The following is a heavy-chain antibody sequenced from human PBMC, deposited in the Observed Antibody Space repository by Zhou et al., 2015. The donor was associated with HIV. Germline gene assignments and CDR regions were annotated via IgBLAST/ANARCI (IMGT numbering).Heavy chain of an antibody. Sequence: QVQLVQSGAEVKKPGSSVKVSCKASGGTFSSYAISWVRQAPGQGLEWMGGIIPIFGTANYAQKFQGRVTITADESTSTAYMELSSLRSEDTAVYYCARGQRSTLRCSSTSCYGFDYWGQGTLVTVSS. CDR2: IIPIFGTA. CDR3: ARGQRSTLRCSSTSCYGFDY. CDR1: GGTFSSYA. D-gene: IGHD2-2*01. J-gene: IGHJ4*02. V-gene: IGHV1-69*12.